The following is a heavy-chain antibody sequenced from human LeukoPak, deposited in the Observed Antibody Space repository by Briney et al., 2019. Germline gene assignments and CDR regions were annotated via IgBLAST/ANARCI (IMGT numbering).Heavy chain of an antibody. Sequence: SETLSLTCAVYGGSFSGYYWSWIRQPPGKGLEWIGEINHSGSTNYNPSLKSRVTISVDTSKNQFSLKLSSVTAADTAVYYCARSSADCVWGSYRHTAEYFQHWGQGTLVTVSS. CDR2: INHSGST. D-gene: IGHD3-16*02. J-gene: IGHJ1*01. CDR1: GGSFSGYY. V-gene: IGHV4-34*01. CDR3: ARSSADCVWGSYRHTAEYFQH.